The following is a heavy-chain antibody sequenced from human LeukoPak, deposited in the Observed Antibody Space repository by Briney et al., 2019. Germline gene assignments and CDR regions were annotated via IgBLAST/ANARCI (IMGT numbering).Heavy chain of an antibody. CDR2: IRYDGSNK. CDR3: AKDSHRGYSYGQHYYFDY. V-gene: IGHV3-30*02. Sequence: GGSLRLSCAASGFTFSSYGMHWVRQAPGKGLEWGAFIRYDGSNKYYAESVRGGFTISRDNSKNTLFLQMNSLRAEDTAVYYCAKDSHRGYSYGQHYYFDYWGQGTLVTVSS. CDR1: GFTFSSYG. J-gene: IGHJ4*02. D-gene: IGHD5-18*01.